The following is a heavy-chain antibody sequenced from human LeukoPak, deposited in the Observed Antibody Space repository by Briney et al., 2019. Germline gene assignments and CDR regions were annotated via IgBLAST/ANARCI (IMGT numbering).Heavy chain of an antibody. CDR2: IFYRGST. CDR3: ARDREVGATGYYFDY. J-gene: IGHJ4*02. Sequence: SETLSLTCTVSDGSINTPNYYWGWIRQPPGKGLEWIGNIFYRGSTYYGPSLKSRVTISLDTSKNHFSLRLSSVTAADTAVYYCARDREVGATGYYFDYWGQGTLVTVSS. D-gene: IGHD1-26*01. CDR1: DGSINTPNYY. V-gene: IGHV4-39*02.